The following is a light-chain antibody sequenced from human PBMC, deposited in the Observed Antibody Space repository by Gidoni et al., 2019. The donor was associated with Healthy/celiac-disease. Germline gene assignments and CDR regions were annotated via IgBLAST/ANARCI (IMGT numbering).Light chain of an antibody. Sequence: EIVMTQSPATLSVSPGERATLSCRASQSVSSNLAWYQQKPGQAPRLLIYGASTRATGIPARFNGSGSGTEFTLTISSLQSEDFAVYYCQQYNNWGTFGQXTKVEIK. CDR3: QQYNNWGT. CDR1: QSVSSN. J-gene: IGKJ1*01. CDR2: GAS. V-gene: IGKV3-15*01.